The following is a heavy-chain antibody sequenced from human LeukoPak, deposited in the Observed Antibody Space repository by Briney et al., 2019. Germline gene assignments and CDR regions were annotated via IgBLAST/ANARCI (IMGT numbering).Heavy chain of an antibody. CDR3: ARAGRFLEWSYYFDY. CDR2: IYTSGST. J-gene: IGHJ4*02. CDR1: GGSISSGSYY. D-gene: IGHD3-3*01. Sequence: SETLSLTCTVSGGSISSGSYYWSWIRQPAGKGLEWIGRIYTSGSTNYNPSLKSRVTISVDMSRNQFSLKLSSVTAADTAVYYCARAGRFLEWSYYFDYWGQGTLVTVSS. V-gene: IGHV4-61*02.